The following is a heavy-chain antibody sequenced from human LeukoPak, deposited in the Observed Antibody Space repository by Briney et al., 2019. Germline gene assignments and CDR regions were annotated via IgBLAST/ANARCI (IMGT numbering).Heavy chain of an antibody. D-gene: IGHD4-17*01. V-gene: IGHV1-18*01. J-gene: IGHJ5*02. CDR3: ARDFDYGVYNNWFDP. CDR1: GYTFTSYG. CDR2: ISAYNGNT. Sequence: ASVKVSCKASGYTFTSYGISWVRQAPGQGLEWMGWISAYNGNTNYAQKLQGRVTMTTDTSTSTAYMELRSLRSDDTAVYYCARDFDYGVYNNWFDPWGQGTLVTVSS.